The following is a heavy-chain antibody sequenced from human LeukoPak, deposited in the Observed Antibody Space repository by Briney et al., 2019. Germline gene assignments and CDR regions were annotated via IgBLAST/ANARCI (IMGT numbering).Heavy chain of an antibody. CDR2: IYTSGST. Sequence: SETLSHTCTVSGGSISSYYWSWIRQPAGKGLEGIGRIYTSGSTNYNPSLKSRVTMSVDTSKNQFSLKLSSVTAADTAVYYCARETTVVTTGYYYYMDVWGKGTTVTVSS. V-gene: IGHV4-4*07. J-gene: IGHJ6*03. D-gene: IGHD4-23*01. CDR1: GGSISSYY. CDR3: ARETTVVTTGYYYYMDV.